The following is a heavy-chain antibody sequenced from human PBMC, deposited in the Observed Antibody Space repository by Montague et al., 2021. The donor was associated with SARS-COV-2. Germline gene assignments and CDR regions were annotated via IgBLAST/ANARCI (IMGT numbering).Heavy chain of an antibody. CDR1: GAPLTAGTYH. V-gene: IGHV4-39*01. CDR3: ATYYDILTGYYIDAFDI. Sequence: SETLSLTCTVSGAPLTAGTYHWAWIRQPPGKGLEWIGSIYYSGSTYYNPSLKSRVTISVDTSKNQFSLKLSSVTAADTAVYYCATYYDILTGYYIDAFDIWGQGTMVTVSS. J-gene: IGHJ3*02. CDR2: IYYSGST. D-gene: IGHD3-9*01.